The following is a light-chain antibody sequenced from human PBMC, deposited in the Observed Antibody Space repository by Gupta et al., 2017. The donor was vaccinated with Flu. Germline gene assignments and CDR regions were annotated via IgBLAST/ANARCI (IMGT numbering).Light chain of an antibody. J-gene: IGLJ3*02. Sequence: MVTYSCPGSSSIIGSNSVNWYHQLPGTAPKLLIYGNHQRRSGVPARFSGSNSGTSASLAISGLLSEDEADYYFAAWDDSMNGVVFGGGTKLTVL. CDR2: GNH. V-gene: IGLV1-44*01. CDR1: SSIIGSNS. CDR3: AAWDDSMNGVV.